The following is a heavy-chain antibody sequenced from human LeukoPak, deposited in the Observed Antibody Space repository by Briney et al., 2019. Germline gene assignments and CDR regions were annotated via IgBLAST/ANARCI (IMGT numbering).Heavy chain of an antibody. CDR3: ARGGGPDYFDY. Sequence: SETLSLTCAVYGGSFSGYYWSWIRQPPGKGLEWIGEINHSGSTNYNPSLKSRVTISVDTSKNQFSLKLSSVTAADTAVYYCARGGGPDYFDYWGQGTVVTVSS. J-gene: IGHJ4*02. D-gene: IGHD2-15*01. CDR2: INHSGST. V-gene: IGHV4-34*01. CDR1: GGSFSGYY.